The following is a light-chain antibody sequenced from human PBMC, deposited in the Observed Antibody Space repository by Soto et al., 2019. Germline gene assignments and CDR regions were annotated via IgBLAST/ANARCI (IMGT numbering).Light chain of an antibody. J-gene: IGKJ1*01. CDR2: GAF. CDR1: QSVSSNF. Sequence: EIVLTQSPGTLSLSPGERATLSCRASQSVSSNFLAWYQQKPGQAPRLLIYGAFIRATGIPDRFSGSGSGTDFTLTISRLEPEDFAVYYCQQYGSLPRTFGQGTKVEIK. V-gene: IGKV3-20*01. CDR3: QQYGSLPRT.